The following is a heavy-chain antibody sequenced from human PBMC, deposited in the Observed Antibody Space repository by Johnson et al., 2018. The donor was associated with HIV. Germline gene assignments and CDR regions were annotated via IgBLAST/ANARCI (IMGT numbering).Heavy chain of an antibody. CDR2: IRSKTDGGTT. D-gene: IGHD5-24*01. J-gene: IGHJ3*02. V-gene: IGHV3-15*01. CDR1: GFTFSNAW. CDR3: ARSNAFDI. Sequence: VQLVESGGGLVQPGGSLRVSCAASGFTFSNAWMNWVRQAPGKGLEWVGRIRSKTDGGTTEYAAPVKGRFTISRDNAKDSLFLQMNSLRAEDTAVYYCARSNAFDIWGQGTMVTVSS.